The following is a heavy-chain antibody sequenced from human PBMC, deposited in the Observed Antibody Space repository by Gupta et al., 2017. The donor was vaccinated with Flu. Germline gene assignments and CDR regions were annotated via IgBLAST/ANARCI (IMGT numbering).Heavy chain of an antibody. CDR1: GGTFSNYA. D-gene: IGHD5-18*01. CDR3: ARDTALARGYYYGMDV. V-gene: IGHV1-69*01. Sequence: QVQLVQSGAEVKKPGSSVKVSCKASGGTFSNYAVSWVRQAPGQGLEWMGGIIPIFGRANYAQKFQGRVTITADESTSTAYMELSSLRSDDTAVYYCARDTALARGYYYGMDVWGHGTTVTVSS. J-gene: IGHJ6*02. CDR2: IIPIFGRA.